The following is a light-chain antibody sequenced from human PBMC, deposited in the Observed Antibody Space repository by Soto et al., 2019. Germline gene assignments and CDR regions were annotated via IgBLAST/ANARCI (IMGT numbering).Light chain of an antibody. CDR1: QSISSW. CDR3: QQYNSYPT. CDR2: KAS. J-gene: IGKJ4*01. Sequence: DIQMTQSPSTLSASVGDRVTITCRASQSISSWLVWYQQKPGKAPKLLIYKASSLESGVPSRFSGSGSGTEFTLTISSLQPDDFATYYCQQYNSYPTFGGVTKVEIK. V-gene: IGKV1-5*03.